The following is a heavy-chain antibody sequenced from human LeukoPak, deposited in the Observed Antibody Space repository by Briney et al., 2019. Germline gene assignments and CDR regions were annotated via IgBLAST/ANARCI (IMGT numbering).Heavy chain of an antibody. CDR1: GYTFTGYY. CDR2: INPNSGGT. V-gene: IGHV1-2*02. D-gene: IGHD6-13*01. Sequence: PVASVKVSCKASGYTFTGYYMHWVRQAPGQGLEWMGWINPNSGGTNYAQKLQGRVTMTRDTSISTAYMELSRLRSDDTAVYYCARDGVYEELAAAGMDWGQGTLVTVSS. J-gene: IGHJ4*02. CDR3: ARDGVYEELAAAGMD.